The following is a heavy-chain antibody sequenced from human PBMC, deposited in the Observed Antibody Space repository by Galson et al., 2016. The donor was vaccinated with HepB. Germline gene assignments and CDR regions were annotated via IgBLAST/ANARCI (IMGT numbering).Heavy chain of an antibody. J-gene: IGHJ3*02. CDR2: IWYDGSNQ. V-gene: IGHV3-33*01. CDR1: GFPFSTYG. CDR3: ARDAFPDDACDI. Sequence: SLRLSCAASGFPFSTYGMHWVRQAPGTGLEWVAVIWYDGSNQYYADSVEGRFTISRDISKNTLYLQMNSLRAEDTALYYCARDAFPDDACDIWGQGTMVTVSS. D-gene: IGHD3-16*01.